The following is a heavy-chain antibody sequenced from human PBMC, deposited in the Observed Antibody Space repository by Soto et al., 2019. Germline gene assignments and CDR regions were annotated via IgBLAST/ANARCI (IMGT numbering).Heavy chain of an antibody. CDR1: GGSISSSRYY. D-gene: IGHD3-16*02. CDR2: IDYSGST. J-gene: IGHJ4*02. Sequence: QLQLQEAGPGLVKPSETLSLTCTVSGGSISSSRYYWGWILQPPGKGLEWIGSIDYSGSTYYNPSLKTRVTISVDTSKYQFPRNLSYVTAAETAVYYGARRGDYIWGSYLTYYFDYWGQGTLVTVSS. V-gene: IGHV4-39*01. CDR3: ARRGDYIWGSYLTYYFDY.